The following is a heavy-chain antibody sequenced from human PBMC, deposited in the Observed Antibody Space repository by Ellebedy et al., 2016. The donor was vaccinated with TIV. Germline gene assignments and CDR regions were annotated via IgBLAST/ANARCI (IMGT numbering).Heavy chain of an antibody. V-gene: IGHV3-21*01. CDR1: GFTFSSYS. CDR3: ARDAPTDGDYAWYFDL. J-gene: IGHJ2*01. CDR2: ISSSSSYI. D-gene: IGHD4-17*01. Sequence: GESLKISXAASGFTFSSYSMNWVRQAPGKGLEWVSSISSSSSYIYYADSVKGRFTISRDNSKNTLYLQMNSLRAEDTAVYYCARDAPTDGDYAWYFDLWGRGTLVTVSS.